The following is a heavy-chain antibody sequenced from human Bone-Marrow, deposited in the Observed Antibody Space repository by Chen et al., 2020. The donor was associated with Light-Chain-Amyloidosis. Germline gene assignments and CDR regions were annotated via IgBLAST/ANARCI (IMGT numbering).Heavy chain of an antibody. Sequence: EVQLVESGGGLVKPGGSLRLSCAASGFVFSSYTMNWVRQAPGKGLEWVSSIRFAGDFIYYADSVKGRFTIPRDNGKNSVYLAMNRLKVEDTALFYCARDLFVFCADDFYSRYFDPWGQGTLVTVAS. V-gene: IGHV3-21*01. CDR1: GFVFSSYT. J-gene: IGHJ5*02. CDR2: IRFAGDFI. CDR3: ARDLFVFCADDFYSRYFDP. D-gene: IGHD2-21*02.